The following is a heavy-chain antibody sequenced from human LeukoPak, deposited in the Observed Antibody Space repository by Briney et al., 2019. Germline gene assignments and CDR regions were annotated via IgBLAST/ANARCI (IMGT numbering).Heavy chain of an antibody. CDR2: IGTAGDT. D-gene: IGHD3-16*02. Sequence: GGSLRLSCAASGFTFSSYDMHWVRQATGKGLEWVSAIGTAGDTYYPGSVKGRFTISRENAKNSLYLQMNSLRAGDTAVYYRARAQAESYDYVWGSYRYTWFDPWGQGTLVTVSS. CDR3: ARAQAESYDYVWGSYRYTWFDP. CDR1: GFTFSSYD. J-gene: IGHJ5*02. V-gene: IGHV3-13*01.